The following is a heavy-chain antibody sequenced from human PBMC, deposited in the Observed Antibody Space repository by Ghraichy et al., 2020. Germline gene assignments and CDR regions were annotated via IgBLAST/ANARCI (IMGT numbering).Heavy chain of an antibody. CDR3: IRDHYYDGSGYFDY. J-gene: IGHJ4*02. V-gene: IGHV3-64D*06. CDR1: GFTFSAYA. Sequence: GGSLRLSCSASGFTFSAYARHWVRQAPGKGLEYVSDIGSSGDSTYYADSVKGRFTISRDNSKNTLYLQMNSLRAEDTAVYYCIRDHYYDGSGYFDYWGQGTLFTVSS. CDR2: IGSSGDST. D-gene: IGHD3-22*01.